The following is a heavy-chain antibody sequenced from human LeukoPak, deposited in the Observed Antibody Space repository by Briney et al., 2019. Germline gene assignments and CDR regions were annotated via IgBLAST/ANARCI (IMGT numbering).Heavy chain of an antibody. CDR2: IIPIFRTA. CDR3: ASYSSGRRGYEVYYYYMDV. Sequence: GASVKVSCKASGGTFSSYAISWVRQAPGQGLEWMGGIIPIFRTANYAQKFQGRVTITTDESTSTAYMELSSLRSEDTAVYYCASYSSGRRGYEVYYYYMDVWGKGTTVTVSS. J-gene: IGHJ6*03. V-gene: IGHV1-69*05. D-gene: IGHD6-19*01. CDR1: GGTFSSYA.